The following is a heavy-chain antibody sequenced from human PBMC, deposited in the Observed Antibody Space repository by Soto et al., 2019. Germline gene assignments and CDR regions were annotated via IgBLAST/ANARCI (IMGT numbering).Heavy chain of an antibody. V-gene: IGHV3-23*01. CDR1: GFTFSSYW. D-gene: IGHD3-10*01. J-gene: IGHJ4*02. CDR3: AKKRGYASGNYYFPFDY. CDR2: ISRSGVDT. Sequence: GGSLRLSCAASGFTFSSYWMSWVRQATGKGLEWVANISRSGVDTYYADSVKGRFTISRDNSKNTLNLQMSSLRAEDTAVYYCAKKRGYASGNYYFPFDYWGQGTQVTVSS.